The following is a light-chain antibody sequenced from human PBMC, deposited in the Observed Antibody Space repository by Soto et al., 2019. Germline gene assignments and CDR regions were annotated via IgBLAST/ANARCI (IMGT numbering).Light chain of an antibody. J-gene: IGLJ3*02. V-gene: IGLV2-8*01. CDR1: SSDVGNYKY. Sequence: QSALTQSPSACGSPEQSVTISCTGTSSDVGNYKYVSWYQQHPGKAPKLMIYEVSKRPSGVPDRFSGSKSGNTASLTVSGLQVEDEADYYCSSYAGSNLWVFGGGTKLTVL. CDR3: SSYAGSNLWV. CDR2: EVS.